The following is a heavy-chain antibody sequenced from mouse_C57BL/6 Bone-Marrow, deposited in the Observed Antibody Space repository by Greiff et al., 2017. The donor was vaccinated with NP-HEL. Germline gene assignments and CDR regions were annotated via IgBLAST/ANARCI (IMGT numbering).Heavy chain of an antibody. Sequence: VKLVESGAELVKPGASVKISCKASGYAFSSYWMNWVKERPGKGLEWIGQIYPGDGDTKSNGKFKGKATLTADKSSSTAYMQVSSLTSEDSAVYFCARGDYGSSRFGYAMDYWGQGTSVTVSS. CDR2: IYPGDGDT. CDR1: GYAFSSYW. J-gene: IGHJ4*01. D-gene: IGHD1-1*01. CDR3: ARGDYGSSRFGYAMDY. V-gene: IGHV1-80*01.